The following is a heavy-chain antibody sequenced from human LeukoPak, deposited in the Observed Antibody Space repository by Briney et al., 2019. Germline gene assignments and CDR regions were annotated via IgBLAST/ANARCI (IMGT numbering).Heavy chain of an antibody. Sequence: SETLSLTCAVYGGSFSGYYWSWIRQPPGKGLEWIGEINHSGSTNYNPSLKSRVTISVDTSKNQFSLKLSSVTAADTAVYYCARGRRGVHITIFGVAPDYWGQGTLVTVSS. CDR2: INHSGST. D-gene: IGHD3-3*01. V-gene: IGHV4-34*01. CDR1: GGSFSGYY. CDR3: ARGRRGVHITIFGVAPDY. J-gene: IGHJ4*02.